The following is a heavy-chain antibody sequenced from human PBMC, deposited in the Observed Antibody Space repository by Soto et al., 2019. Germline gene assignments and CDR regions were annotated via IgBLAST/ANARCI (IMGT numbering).Heavy chain of an antibody. D-gene: IGHD4-17*01. CDR3: ARHLNYGDYADY. CDR2: IYPGDSNI. CDR1: GYSFTNYW. Sequence: ESLKISCKGFGYSFTNYWIGWVRQMPGKGLEWMGIIYPGDSNIRYSPSFQGQVTISADKSISTAYLQWSSLKASDTAMYYCARHLNYGDYADYWGQGTLVTVSS. V-gene: IGHV5-51*01. J-gene: IGHJ4*02.